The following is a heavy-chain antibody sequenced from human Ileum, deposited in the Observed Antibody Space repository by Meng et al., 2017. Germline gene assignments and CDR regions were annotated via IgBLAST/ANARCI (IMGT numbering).Heavy chain of an antibody. D-gene: IGHD3-10*01. Sequence: GESLKISCAASGFNFGIYEMNCVRQAPGKGLEWVSYISNSGDTVYFADSVRGRFTIYRDNARNSLSLQLNSLRAEDTASYYCARLARFGETYGRSDYWGQGTLVTVSS. V-gene: IGHV3-48*03. CDR2: ISNSGDTV. CDR3: ARLARFGETYGRSDY. J-gene: IGHJ4*02. CDR1: GFNFGIYE.